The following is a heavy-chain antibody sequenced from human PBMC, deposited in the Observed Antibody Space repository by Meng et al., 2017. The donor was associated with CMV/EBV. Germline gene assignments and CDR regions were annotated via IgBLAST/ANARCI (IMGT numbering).Heavy chain of an antibody. CDR2: IIPIFGTA. CDR3: ARMPRDGYNYIDY. D-gene: IGHD5-24*01. J-gene: IGHJ4*02. Sequence: VQVVQSGREVKKPGASVKVSCKASGGTFSSYAISWVRQAPGQGLEWMGGIIPIFGTANYAQKFQGRVTITADESTSTAYMELSSLRSEDTAVYYCARMPRDGYNYIDYWGQGTLVTVSS. CDR1: GGTFSSYA. V-gene: IGHV1-69*12.